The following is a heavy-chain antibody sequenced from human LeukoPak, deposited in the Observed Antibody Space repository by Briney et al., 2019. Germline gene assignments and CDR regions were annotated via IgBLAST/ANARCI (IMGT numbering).Heavy chain of an antibody. D-gene: IGHD4-17*01. CDR2: ISGSGGST. V-gene: IGHV3-23*01. CDR3: AKERSTVTDIDY. Sequence: GGSLRLSCAASGFTFGSYAMSWVRQAPGKGLEWVSAISGSGGSTYYADSVKGRFTICRDNSKNTLYLQINSLRAEDTAVYYCAKERSTVTDIDYWGQGTLVTVSS. CDR1: GFTFGSYA. J-gene: IGHJ4*02.